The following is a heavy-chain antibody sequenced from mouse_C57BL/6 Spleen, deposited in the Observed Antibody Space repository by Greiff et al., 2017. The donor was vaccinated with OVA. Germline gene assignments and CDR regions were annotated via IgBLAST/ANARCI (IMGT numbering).Heavy chain of an antibody. D-gene: IGHD1-1*01. CDR1: GYAFSSYW. CDR2: IYPGDGDT. Sequence: QVQLQQSGAELVKPGASVKISCKASGYAFSSYWMNWVKQRPGKGLEWIGQIYPGDGDTNYNGKLTGKATLTADKSSSTAYMQLSSLTSEDSAVYFCARDYYGSSYGYFDVWGTGTTVTVSS. J-gene: IGHJ1*03. V-gene: IGHV1-80*01. CDR3: ARDYYGSSYGYFDV.